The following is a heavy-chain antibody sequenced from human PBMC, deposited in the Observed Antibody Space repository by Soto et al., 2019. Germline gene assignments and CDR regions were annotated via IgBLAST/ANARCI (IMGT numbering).Heavy chain of an antibody. D-gene: IGHD3-3*01. V-gene: IGHV3-30*18. CDR3: AKEYQKLGDFWSGRTYYYGMDV. CDR2: ISYDGSNK. J-gene: IGHJ6*02. Sequence: PGGSLRLSCAASGFTFSSYGMHWVRQAPGKGLEWVAVISYDGSNKYYADSVKGRFTISRDNSKNTLYLQMNSLGAEDTAVYYCAKEYQKLGDFWSGRTYYYGMDVWGQGTTVTVSS. CDR1: GFTFSSYG.